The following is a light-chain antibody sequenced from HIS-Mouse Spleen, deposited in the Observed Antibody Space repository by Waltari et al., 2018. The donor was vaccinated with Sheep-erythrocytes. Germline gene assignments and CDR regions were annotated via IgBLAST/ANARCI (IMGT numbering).Light chain of an antibody. CDR3: SSYTSSSTWV. CDR2: EVS. Sequence: QSALTQPASVSGSPGQSITISCTGTSSDVGGYNYVSWYQQHPGKAPKLMIYEVSNRPSGVANLFSGSKSGNTASLTISGFQAEDEADYYCSSYTSSSTWVFGGGTKLTVL. V-gene: IGLV2-14*01. CDR1: SSDVGGYNY. J-gene: IGLJ3*02.